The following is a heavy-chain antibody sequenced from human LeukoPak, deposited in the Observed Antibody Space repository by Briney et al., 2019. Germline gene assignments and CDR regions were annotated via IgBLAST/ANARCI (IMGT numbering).Heavy chain of an antibody. Sequence: GGSLRLSCAASGFSVGNNYMSWVRQAPGKGLEWVSVIYTGGTTHYAESVMGRFTISRDDSHNTVHLHMSGLRAEDTAVYYCAREGRFQSFDYWGQGTLVAVSS. CDR2: IYTGGTT. CDR1: GFSVGNNY. V-gene: IGHV3-53*01. J-gene: IGHJ4*02. CDR3: AREGRFQSFDY.